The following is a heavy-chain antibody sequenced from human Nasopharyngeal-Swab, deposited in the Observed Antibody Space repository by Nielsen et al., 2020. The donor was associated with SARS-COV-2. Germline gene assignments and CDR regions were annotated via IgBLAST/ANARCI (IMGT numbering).Heavy chain of an antibody. CDR3: ARGPYSSSWYGGKSWFDP. J-gene: IGHJ5*02. D-gene: IGHD6-13*01. CDR2: IYHSGST. Sequence: SETLSLTCAVSGGSISSSNWWSWVRQPPGKGLEWIGEIYHSGSTNYNPSLKSRVTISVDTSKNPFSLKLSSVTAADTAVYYWARGPYSSSWYGGKSWFDPWGQGTLVTVSS. V-gene: IGHV4-4*02. CDR1: GGSISSSNW.